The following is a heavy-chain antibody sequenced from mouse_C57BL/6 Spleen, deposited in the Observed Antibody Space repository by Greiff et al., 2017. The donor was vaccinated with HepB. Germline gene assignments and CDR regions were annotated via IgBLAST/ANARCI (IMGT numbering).Heavy chain of an antibody. CDR1: GYTFTDYE. Sequence: QVQLQQSGAELVRPGASVTLSCKASGYTFTDYEMHWVKQTPVHGLEWIGAIDPETGGTAYNQKFKGKAILTADKSSSTAYMELRSLTSEDSAVYYCTRWNYYGSSYYFDVWGTGPTVTVSS. V-gene: IGHV1-15*01. CDR2: IDPETGGT. J-gene: IGHJ1*03. CDR3: TRWNYYGSSYYFDV. D-gene: IGHD1-1*01.